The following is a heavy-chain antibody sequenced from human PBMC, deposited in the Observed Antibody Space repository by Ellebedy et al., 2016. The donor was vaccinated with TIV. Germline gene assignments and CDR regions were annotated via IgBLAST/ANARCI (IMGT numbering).Heavy chain of an antibody. CDR3: ARAGEVVTAILYYYYGMDV. Sequence: AASVKVSCKASGGTFSSYAISWVRQAPGQGLEWMGGIIPIFGTANYAQKFQGRVTITADESTSTAYMELSSLRSEDTAVYYCARAGEVVTAILYYYYGMDVWGQGTTVTVSS. V-gene: IGHV1-69*13. J-gene: IGHJ6*02. CDR2: IIPIFGTA. CDR1: GGTFSSYA. D-gene: IGHD2-21*02.